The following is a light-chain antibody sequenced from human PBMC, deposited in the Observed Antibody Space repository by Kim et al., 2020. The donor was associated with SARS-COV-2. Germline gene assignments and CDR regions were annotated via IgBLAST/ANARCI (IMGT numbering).Light chain of an antibody. J-gene: IGKJ5*01. CDR1: QSVSSSY. CDR2: GAS. V-gene: IGKV3-20*01. Sequence: EIVLMQSPGTLSLSPGERATLSCRASQSVSSSYLAWYQQKPGQALRLLIDGASSRATGIPDRFSGSGSGTDFTLTISRLEPEDFAVYYCQQYGASPISFGQGTRLLIK. CDR3: QQYGASPIS.